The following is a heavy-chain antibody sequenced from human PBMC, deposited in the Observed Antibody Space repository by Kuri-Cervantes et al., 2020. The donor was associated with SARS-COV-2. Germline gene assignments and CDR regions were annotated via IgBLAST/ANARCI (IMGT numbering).Heavy chain of an antibody. Sequence: GGSLRLSCAASGFTFSSFSMNWVRQAPGKGLEWVSYIRGGGSTIFYADSVKGRFTISGDNAKSSIYLQMNSLRAEDTAVYYCARVGGNDFWSDYLDYWGQGILVTVSS. CDR2: IRGGGSTI. V-gene: IGHV3-48*01. D-gene: IGHD3-3*01. CDR1: GFTFSSFS. CDR3: ARVGGNDFWSDYLDY. J-gene: IGHJ4*02.